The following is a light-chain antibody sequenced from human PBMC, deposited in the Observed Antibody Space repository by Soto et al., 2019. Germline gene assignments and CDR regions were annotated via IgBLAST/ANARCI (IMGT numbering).Light chain of an antibody. CDR2: DAS. CDR1: QDIDNY. Sequence: DILMTPSPSSLSASVGDRVTITCQASQDIDNYLNWYQERPGKAPKLLIYDASNLATGVPSRFSGSGSGTDFTFTITSLQPDDFATYYCQHFDDLPLTIGGGTKVEMK. CDR3: QHFDDLPLT. V-gene: IGKV1-33*01. J-gene: IGKJ4*01.